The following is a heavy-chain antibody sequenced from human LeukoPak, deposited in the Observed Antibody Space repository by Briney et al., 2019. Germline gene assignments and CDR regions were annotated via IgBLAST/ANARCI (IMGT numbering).Heavy chain of an antibody. CDR3: ARTPPGGLIDY. CDR2: MSPKSANT. Sequence: ASVKVSCKASGYTFTSYDINWVRQASGQGLEWMGWMSPKSANTGYAQKFQGRVTITRDTSISTAYMELSSLTSEDTAVCYCARTPPGGLIDYLGQGTLVTVSS. J-gene: IGHJ4*02. CDR1: GYTFTSYD. V-gene: IGHV1-8*03. D-gene: IGHD3-10*01.